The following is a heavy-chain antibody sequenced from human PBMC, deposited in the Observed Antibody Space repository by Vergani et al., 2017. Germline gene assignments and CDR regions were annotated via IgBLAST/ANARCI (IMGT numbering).Heavy chain of an antibody. Sequence: EMQLVESGGGLVQPGGSLRLSCAASGFTFSSYWMHWVRQAPGKGLVWVSRINSDGSSTSYADSVKGRFTISRDNAKNTLYLQMNSLRAEDTAVYYCARDLRFSSGWRGFDPWGQGTLVTVSS. J-gene: IGHJ5*02. D-gene: IGHD6-19*01. V-gene: IGHV3-74*01. CDR2: INSDGSST. CDR3: ARDLRFSSGWRGFDP. CDR1: GFTFSSYW.